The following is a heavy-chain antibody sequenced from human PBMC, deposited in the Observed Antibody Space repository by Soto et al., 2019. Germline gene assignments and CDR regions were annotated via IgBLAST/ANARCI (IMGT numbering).Heavy chain of an antibody. CDR2: ISYDGSNK. CDR1: GFTFSSYA. D-gene: IGHD3-3*01. Sequence: GGSLRLSCAASGFTFSSYAMHWVRQAPGKGLEWVAVISYDGSNKYYADSVKGRFTISRDNSKNTLYLQMNSLRAEDTAVYYCARDGGYYYYYGMDVWGQGTRVTVS. J-gene: IGHJ6*02. CDR3: ARDGGYYYYYGMDV. V-gene: IGHV3-30-3*01.